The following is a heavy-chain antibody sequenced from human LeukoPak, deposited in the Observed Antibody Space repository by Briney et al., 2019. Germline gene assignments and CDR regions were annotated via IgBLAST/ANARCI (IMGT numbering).Heavy chain of an antibody. D-gene: IGHD6-13*01. CDR3: ARLMNIAAADF. Sequence: SVKVSCKASGGTFSSYAISWVRQAPGQGLEWMGRIIPILGIANYAQKFQGRVTITADKSTSTAYMELSSLRSEDTAVYYCARLMNIAAADFWGQGTLVTVSS. V-gene: IGHV1-69*04. CDR2: IIPILGIA. J-gene: IGHJ4*02. CDR1: GGTFSSYA.